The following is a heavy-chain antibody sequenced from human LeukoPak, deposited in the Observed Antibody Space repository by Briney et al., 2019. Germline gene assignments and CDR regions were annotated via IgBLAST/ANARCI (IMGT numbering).Heavy chain of an antibody. V-gene: IGHV1-2*02. CDR1: GYTFTGYY. D-gene: IGHD6-13*01. CDR2: INPNSGGT. CDR3: ARGTGIAAASFDY. J-gene: IGHJ4*02. Sequence: ASVKVSCKASGYTFTGYYMHWVRQAPGQGLEWMGWINPNSGGTNYAQKFQGRVTMTRDTSICTAYMELSRLRSDDTAVYYCARGTGIAAASFDYWGQGTLVTVSS.